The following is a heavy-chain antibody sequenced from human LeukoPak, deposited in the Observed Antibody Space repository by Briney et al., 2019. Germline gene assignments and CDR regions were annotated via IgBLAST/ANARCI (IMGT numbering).Heavy chain of an antibody. CDR3: ARCPFVDYELDYYYGMDV. Sequence: GASVKVSCKASGYTFTSYGISWVRQAPGQGLEWMGWISAYNGNTNYAQKLQGRATMTTDTSTSTAYMELRSLRSDDTAVYYCARCPFVDYELDYYYGMDVWGQGTTVTVSS. V-gene: IGHV1-18*01. CDR2: ISAYNGNT. J-gene: IGHJ6*02. CDR1: GYTFTSYG. D-gene: IGHD4-17*01.